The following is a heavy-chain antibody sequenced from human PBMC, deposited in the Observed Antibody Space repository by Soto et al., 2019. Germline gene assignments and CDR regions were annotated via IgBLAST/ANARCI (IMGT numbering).Heavy chain of an antibody. D-gene: IGHD6-6*01. CDR3: ARPIEGYSSSPPYGMDV. CDR2: ITPIFGTA. CDR1: GGTFSSYA. J-gene: IGHJ6*02. V-gene: IGHV1-69*01. Sequence: QVQLVQSGAEVKKPGSSVKVSCKASGGTFSSYAISWVRQAPGQGLEWMGGITPIFGTANYAQKFQGRVTITADESTSTAYMELSSLRSEDTAVYYCARPIEGYSSSPPYGMDVWGQGTTVTVSS.